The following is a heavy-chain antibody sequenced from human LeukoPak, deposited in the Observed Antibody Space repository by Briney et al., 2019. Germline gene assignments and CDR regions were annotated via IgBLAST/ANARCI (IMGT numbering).Heavy chain of an antibody. CDR3: ARTSGWYGGPLGY. D-gene: IGHD6-19*01. V-gene: IGHV3-66*01. Sequence: PGGSLRLSCAASGFIVSSNYMSWVRQAPGKGLEWVSIIYSGGGTYYADSVRNRFTISRDNSKTTLYLQMNSLRAEDTAVYYCARTSGWYGGPLGYWGQGTLVTVSS. CDR1: GFIVSSNY. J-gene: IGHJ4*02. CDR2: IYSGGGT.